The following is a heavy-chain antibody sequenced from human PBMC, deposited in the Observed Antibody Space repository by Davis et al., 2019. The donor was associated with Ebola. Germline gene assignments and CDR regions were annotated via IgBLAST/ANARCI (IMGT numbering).Heavy chain of an antibody. CDR2: ISYDGSNK. V-gene: IGHV3-30*18. CDR1: GFTFSSYG. J-gene: IGHJ4*02. CDR3: AKDVWHTFSSADY. D-gene: IGHD2/OR15-2a*01. Sequence: PGGSLRLSCAASGFTFSSYGMHWVRQAPGKGLEWVAVISYDGSNKYYGDSVKGRFTISRDNSKNTLSLYMNSLRADDTAVYYCAKDVWHTFSSADYWGQGTLVTVSS.